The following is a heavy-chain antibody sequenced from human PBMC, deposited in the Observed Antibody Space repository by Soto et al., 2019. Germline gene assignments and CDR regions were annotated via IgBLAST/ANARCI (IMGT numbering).Heavy chain of an antibody. J-gene: IGHJ5*02. CDR2: IYYSGST. Sequence: QLQLQESGPGLVKPSETLSLTCTVSGGSISSSSYYWGWIRQPPGKGLEWIGSIYYSGSTYYNPSLKSRVTISVDTSKNQFSLKLSSVTAADTAVYYCASSYSGYYDFCSGYYGWFDPWGQGTLVTVSS. CDR3: ASSYSGYYDFCSGYYGWFDP. V-gene: IGHV4-39*01. D-gene: IGHD3-3*01. CDR1: GGSISSSSYY.